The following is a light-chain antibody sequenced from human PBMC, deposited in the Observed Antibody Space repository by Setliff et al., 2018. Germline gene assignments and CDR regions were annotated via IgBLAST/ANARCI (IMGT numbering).Light chain of an antibody. Sequence: VLTQPPSASGSPGQSVTISCTGTSSDVGGYNYVSWYQQHPGKAPKLMIYEVSKRPSGVPDRFSGSKSGNTASLTVSGLQAEDEADYYCSSYAGSNNFVFGTGTKGTVL. V-gene: IGLV2-8*01. J-gene: IGLJ1*01. CDR2: EVS. CDR3: SSYAGSNNFV. CDR1: SSDVGGYNY.